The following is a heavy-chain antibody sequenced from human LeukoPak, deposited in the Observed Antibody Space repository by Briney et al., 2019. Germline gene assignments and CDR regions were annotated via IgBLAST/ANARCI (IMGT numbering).Heavy chain of an antibody. D-gene: IGHD3-3*01. J-gene: IGHJ4*02. Sequence: GGSLRLSCAASGLTFSSYAMHWVRQAPGKGLEWVAVISYDGSNKYYADSVKGRFTISRDNSKNTLYLQMNSLRAEDTAVYYCARGLHDFWSGYLDYWGQGTLVTVSS. V-gene: IGHV3-30-3*01. CDR3: ARGLHDFWSGYLDY. CDR2: ISYDGSNK. CDR1: GLTFSSYA.